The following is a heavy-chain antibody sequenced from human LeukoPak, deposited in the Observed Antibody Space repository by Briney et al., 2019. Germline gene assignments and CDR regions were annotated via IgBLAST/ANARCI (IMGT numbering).Heavy chain of an antibody. CDR3: ARDRPYYYDSVGYYSDY. CDR1: GFTFSSYS. CDR2: ITGSGSTI. V-gene: IGHV3-48*04. D-gene: IGHD3-22*01. J-gene: IGHJ4*02. Sequence: GGSLRLSCAASGFTFSSYSTKWVRQAPGKGLEWVSYITGSGSTIYYADSVKGRFTISRDNAKNSLYLQMNSLRAEDTAVYYCARDRPYYYDSVGYYSDYWGQGTLVTVSS.